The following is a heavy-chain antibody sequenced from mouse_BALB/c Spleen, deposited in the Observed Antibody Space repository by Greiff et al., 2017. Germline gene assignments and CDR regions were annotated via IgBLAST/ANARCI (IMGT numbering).Heavy chain of an antibody. V-gene: IGHV1-5*01. CDR3: TTTSYYDYDAWFAY. Sequence: EVKLVESGTVLARPGASVKMSCKASGYTFTSYWMHWVKQRPGQGLEWIGAIYPGNSDTSYNQKFKGKAKLTAVTSTSTAYMELSSLTNEDSAVYYCTTTSYYDYDAWFAYGGQGTLVTVSA. J-gene: IGHJ3*01. CDR2: IYPGNSDT. D-gene: IGHD2-4*01. CDR1: GYTFTSYW.